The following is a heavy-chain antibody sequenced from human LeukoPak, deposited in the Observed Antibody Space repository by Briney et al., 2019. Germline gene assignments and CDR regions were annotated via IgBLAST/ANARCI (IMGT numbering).Heavy chain of an antibody. CDR1: GYTFTGYF. V-gene: IGHV1-2*06. CDR3: ARDYCSSTSCLFDY. J-gene: IGHJ4*02. CDR2: INPNSGDP. Sequence: GASVKVSCKASGYTFTGYFMHWVRQAPGQGLEWMGRINPNSGDPNYAQNFQGRVTMTRDTSISTAYMELSRLRSDDTAVYYCARDYCSSTSCLFDYWGQGTLVTVSS. D-gene: IGHD2-2*01.